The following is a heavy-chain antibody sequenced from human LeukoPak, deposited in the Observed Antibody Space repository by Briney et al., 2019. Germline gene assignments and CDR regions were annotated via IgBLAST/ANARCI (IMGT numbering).Heavy chain of an antibody. CDR3: AKPRDSTYQQLFH. CDR2: IRYDVSNK. CDR1: GFTFSSYG. V-gene: IGHV3-30*02. D-gene: IGHD2-2*01. J-gene: IGHJ4*02. Sequence: GGPLRLSCAASGFTFSSYGMHWVRQAPGKGLEGGSFIRYDVSNKYYADSVKVRFTISRDNYKPTLYLQMNSLRAEDTAVYFCAKPRDSTYQQLFHWGQGTLVTVSS.